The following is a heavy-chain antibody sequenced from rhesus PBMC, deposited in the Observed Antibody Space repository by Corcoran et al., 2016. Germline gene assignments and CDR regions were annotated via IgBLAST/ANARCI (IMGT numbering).Heavy chain of an antibody. CDR1: GYSFTSSW. CDR2: IYPGDSDT. V-gene: IGHV5S1*01. CDR3: AKGYCTTSGCSFDY. D-gene: IGHD2-21*01. J-gene: IGHJ4*01. Sequence: EVQLVQSGAEVKRPGESLRISCKTSGYSFTSSWINWVRQMPGKGLEWMGRIYPGDSDTRYSPSFQGQVTISADKSPSTTYLQWSSLKASDTATYYCAKGYCTTSGCSFDYWGQGVLVTVSS.